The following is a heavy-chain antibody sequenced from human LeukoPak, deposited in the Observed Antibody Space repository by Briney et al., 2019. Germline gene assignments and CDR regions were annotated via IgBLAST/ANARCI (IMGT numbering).Heavy chain of an antibody. CDR3: ARGDTTVVPFDY. D-gene: IGHD4-23*01. CDR1: GGTFSSYA. V-gene: IGHV1-69*13. Sequence: SVKVSCKASGGTFSSYAISWVRQAPGQGLEWMGGIIPIFGTANYAQKFQGRVTITADESTSTAYMELSSLRSEDTAVYYCARGDTTVVPFDYWGQGTLVTVSS. J-gene: IGHJ4*02. CDR2: IIPIFGTA.